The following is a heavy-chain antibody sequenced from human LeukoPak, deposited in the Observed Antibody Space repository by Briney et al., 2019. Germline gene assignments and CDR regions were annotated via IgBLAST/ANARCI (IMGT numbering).Heavy chain of an antibody. J-gene: IGHJ5*02. CDR3: ARAVLTYSSGWYSGWFDP. CDR2: INHSGST. D-gene: IGHD6-19*01. CDR1: GGSFSGYY. Sequence: SETLSLTCAVYGGSFSGYYWSWIRQPPGKGLEWIGEINHSGSTNYNPSLKSRVTISVDTSKNQFSLKLSSVTAADTAVYYRARAVLTYSSGWYSGWFDPWGQGTLVTVSS. V-gene: IGHV4-34*01.